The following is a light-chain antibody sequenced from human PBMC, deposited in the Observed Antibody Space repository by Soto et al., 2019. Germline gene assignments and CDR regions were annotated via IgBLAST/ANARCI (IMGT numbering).Light chain of an antibody. CDR1: SSDVGAYNY. CDR2: DVS. V-gene: IGLV2-14*03. CDR3: SSYTTSRNVV. J-gene: IGLJ2*01. Sequence: QSALTQPASVSGSPGQSITISCSGTSSDVGAYNYVSWYQQHPGKVPKVMIFDVSSRPSGVSNRFSGSKSGNTASLTISGLQTDDEADYYCSSYTTSRNVVFGGGTKLTVL.